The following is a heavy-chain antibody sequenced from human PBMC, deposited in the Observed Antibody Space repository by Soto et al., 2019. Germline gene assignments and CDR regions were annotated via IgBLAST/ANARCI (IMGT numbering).Heavy chain of an antibody. Sequence: GGSLRLSCAASGFTFSTYGMHWVRQAPGKGLDWVAIITHDGSNKHYADSVKGRFTISRDNSKNTLFLQMNSLGAEDTAVYYCAKEYYYDGSGYSHWGQGTLVTVSS. CDR1: GFTFSTYG. D-gene: IGHD3-22*01. CDR2: ITHDGSNK. J-gene: IGHJ4*02. CDR3: AKEYYYDGSGYSH. V-gene: IGHV3-30*18.